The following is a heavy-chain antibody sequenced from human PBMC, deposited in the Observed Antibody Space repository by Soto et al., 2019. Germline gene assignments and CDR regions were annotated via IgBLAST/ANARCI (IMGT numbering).Heavy chain of an antibody. D-gene: IGHD6-19*01. CDR3: ARLLIGIAVAGNGYYYMDV. J-gene: IGHJ6*03. V-gene: IGHV1-3*01. CDR1: GYAFSSYA. Sequence: AVSVKVSCKASGYAFSSYAMHLVRQAPGQRLEWMGWINAGNGNTKYSQKFQGRVTITRDTSASTAYMELSSLRSEDTAVYYCARLLIGIAVAGNGYYYMDVWGKGTTVTVSS. CDR2: INAGNGNT.